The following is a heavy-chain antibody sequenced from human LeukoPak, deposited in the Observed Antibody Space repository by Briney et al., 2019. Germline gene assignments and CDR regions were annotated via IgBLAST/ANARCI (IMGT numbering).Heavy chain of an antibody. D-gene: IGHD2-15*01. Sequence: GGSLRLSCAVSGFTFSTFGMHWVRQAPGKGLEWVANIWYDGINKYYADSVKGRFTISRDNAKNSLYLQMNSLRAEDTAVYYCARERVVVAATPYFDYWGQGTLVTVSS. CDR1: GFTFSTFG. V-gene: IGHV3-33*01. CDR3: ARERVVVAATPYFDY. CDR2: IWYDGINK. J-gene: IGHJ4*02.